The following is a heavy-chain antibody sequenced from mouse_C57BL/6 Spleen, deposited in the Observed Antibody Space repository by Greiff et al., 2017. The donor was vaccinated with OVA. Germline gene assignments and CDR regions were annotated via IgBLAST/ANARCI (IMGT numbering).Heavy chain of an antibody. V-gene: IGHV6-3*01. D-gene: IGHD3-1*01. CDR2: IRLKSDNYAT. CDR1: GFTFSNYW. CDR3: TGSSSFDY. J-gene: IGHJ2*01. Sequence: EVKLMESGGGLVQPGGSMKLSCVASGFTFSNYWMNWVRQSPEKGLEWVAQIRLKSDNYATHYAESVKGRFTISRDDSKSSVYLQMNNLRAEDTGIYYCTGSSSFDYWGQGTTLTVSS.